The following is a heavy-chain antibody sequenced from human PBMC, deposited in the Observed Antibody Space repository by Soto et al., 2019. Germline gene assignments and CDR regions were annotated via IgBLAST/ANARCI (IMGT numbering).Heavy chain of an antibody. CDR1: GFTFSSYA. CDR2: ISGSGGST. V-gene: IGHV3-23*01. Sequence: EVQLLESGGGLVQPGGSLRLSCAASGFTFSSYAMNWVRQAPGKGLEWVSAISGSGGSTYYSDSVKGRFTISRDNSKNTLYLQMNSLRAEDTAVYYCAKGAVVRGVYDLDYWGQGTLVTVSS. J-gene: IGHJ4*02. CDR3: AKGAVVRGVYDLDY. D-gene: IGHD3-10*01.